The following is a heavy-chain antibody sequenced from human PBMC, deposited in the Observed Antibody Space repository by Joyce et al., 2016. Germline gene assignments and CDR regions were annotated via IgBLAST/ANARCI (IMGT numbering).Heavy chain of an antibody. J-gene: IGHJ3*02. CDR1: GGTFSSYA. CDR3: ARAEYSSGTWAFDI. CDR2: SIPIFGTT. V-gene: IGHV1-69*06. D-gene: IGHD6-19*01. Sequence: QVQLVQSGAEVKKPVSSVKVSCKASGGTFSSYAISWVRQAPGQGLEWMGGSIPIFGTTNYEQKFQGRVTIIADKSTSTAYMELSSLRSEDTAVYYCARAEYSSGTWAFDIWGQGTMVTVSS.